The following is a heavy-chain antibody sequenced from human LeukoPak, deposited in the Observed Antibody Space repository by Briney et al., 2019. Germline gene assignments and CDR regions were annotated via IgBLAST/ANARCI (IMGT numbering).Heavy chain of an antibody. J-gene: IGHJ4*02. CDR1: GVSGVTFSNYA. D-gene: IGHD3-10*01. CDR3: VEGIFDY. V-gene: IGHV3-23*01. Sequence: GGSLRLSCAASGVSGVTFSNYALNWVRQAPGKGLEWVSDISGSGHTTNYADSVKGRFSISRDNSKTTLYLQMSSLRVEDTAVYYCVEGIFDYWAQGPLATVSS. CDR2: ISGSGHTT.